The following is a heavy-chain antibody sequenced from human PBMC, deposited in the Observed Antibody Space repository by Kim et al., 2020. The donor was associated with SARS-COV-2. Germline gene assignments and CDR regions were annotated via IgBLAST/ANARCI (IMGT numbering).Heavy chain of an antibody. V-gene: IGHV3-23*01. Sequence: GGSLRLSCAASGFTFSKFAMSWVRQAPGKGLEWISGISGRDSSTYYRDSVKGRFTISRDNSKNTLYLQMNSLRVEDTAVYYCAKGRLLHETDPWGQGTLVTVSS. CDR1: GFTFSKFA. J-gene: IGHJ5*02. CDR2: ISGRDSST. CDR3: AKGRLLHETDP.